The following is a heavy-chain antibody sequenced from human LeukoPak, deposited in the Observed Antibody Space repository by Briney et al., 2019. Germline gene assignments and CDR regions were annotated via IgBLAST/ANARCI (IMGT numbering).Heavy chain of an antibody. V-gene: IGHV4-38-2*02. J-gene: IGHJ4*02. CDR3: ARDRGSKQTQQLVRGYFDY. CDR1: GYSISSGYY. D-gene: IGHD6-13*01. CDR2: IYHSGST. Sequence: TSETLSLTCTVSGYSISSGYYWGWIRQPPGKGLEWIGSIYHSGSTYYNPSLKSRVTISVDTSKNQFSLKLSSVTAADTAVYYCARDRGSKQTQQLVRGYFDYWGQGTLVTVSS.